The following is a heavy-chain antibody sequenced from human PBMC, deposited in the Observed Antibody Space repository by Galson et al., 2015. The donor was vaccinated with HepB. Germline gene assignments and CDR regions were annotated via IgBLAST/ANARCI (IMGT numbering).Heavy chain of an antibody. CDR3: ARDRDGAPGY. Sequence: SVKVSCKASGNTFTDYYIHWVRQAPGQGLEWMGWINPNSGGTNYAQRFRGRVTMTRDTSINTAYMEFSRLTSDDTAVFYCARDRDGAPGYWGQGTLVTVSS. CDR2: INPNSGGT. CDR1: GNTFTDYY. J-gene: IGHJ4*02. D-gene: IGHD1-26*01. V-gene: IGHV1-2*02.